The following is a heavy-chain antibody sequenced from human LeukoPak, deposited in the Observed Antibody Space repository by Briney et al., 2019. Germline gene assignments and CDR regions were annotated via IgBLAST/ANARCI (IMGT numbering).Heavy chain of an antibody. CDR1: GFTFSSYA. V-gene: IGHV3-21*05. CDR3: ARDSGSGSYLGAPFYY. D-gene: IGHD3-10*01. J-gene: IGHJ4*02. CDR2: ISSSGSDI. Sequence: GGSLRLSCAASGFTFSSYAMSWVRQAPGKGLEWVSYISSSGSDIYYADSVKGRFTISRDNAKNSLYLQMNSLRAEDTAVYYCARDSGSGSYLGAPFYYWGQGTLVTVSS.